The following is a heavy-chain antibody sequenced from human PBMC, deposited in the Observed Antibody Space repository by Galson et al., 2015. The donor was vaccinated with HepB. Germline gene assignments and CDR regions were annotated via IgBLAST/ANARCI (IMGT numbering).Heavy chain of an antibody. J-gene: IGHJ6*02. D-gene: IGHD1-14*01. Sequence: SLRLSCAASGFTFNSYAMNWVRQAPGRGLEWVSSLSDSGDSTYYADFVKGRFTISRDNSKNTLYLQMNSLRAEDTAVYFCAKGVEFSWYGMDVWGQGTTVTVSS. CDR3: AKGVEFSWYGMDV. V-gene: IGHV3-23*01. CDR2: LSDSGDST. CDR1: GFTFNSYA.